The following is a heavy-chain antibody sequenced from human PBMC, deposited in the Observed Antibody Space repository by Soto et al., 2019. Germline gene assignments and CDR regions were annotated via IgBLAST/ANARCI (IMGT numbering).Heavy chain of an antibody. CDR3: ARAPLGIIVAPDF. CDR2: IYPGGVNI. V-gene: IGHV1-46*01. CDR1: GYTFTSYY. Sequence: GASVKVSCKASGYTFTSYYMHWVRQAPGQGLEWMGTIYPGGVNIAYAQKFKGRVTMTKDTSTTTAYMELNSLTSDDTAVYYCARAPLGIIVAPDFWGQGTLVTVSS. D-gene: IGHD3-22*01. J-gene: IGHJ4*02.